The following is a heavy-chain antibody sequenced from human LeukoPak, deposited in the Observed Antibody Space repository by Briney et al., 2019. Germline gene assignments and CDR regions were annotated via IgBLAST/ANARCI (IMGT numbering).Heavy chain of an antibody. CDR2: ISSSSSYI. CDR1: GFTFSSYS. D-gene: IGHD3-3*01. CDR3: ARCEWHDAFDI. J-gene: IGHJ3*02. V-gene: IGHV3-21*01. Sequence: GGSLRLSCAASGFTFSSYSMNWVRQAPGKGLEWVSSISSSSSYIYYADSVKGRFTISRDNAKNSLYLQMNSLRAEDTAVYYCARCEWHDAFDIWGQGTMVTVSS.